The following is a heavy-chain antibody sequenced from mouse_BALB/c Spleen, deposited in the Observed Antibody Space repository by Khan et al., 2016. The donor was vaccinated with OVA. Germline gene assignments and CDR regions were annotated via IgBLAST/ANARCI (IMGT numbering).Heavy chain of an antibody. Sequence: QVQLKESGPVLVAPSQSLSITCTVSGFSLSRYNIHWVRQPPGKGLEWLGMIWGGGGTDYNSTLKSRLSISKDNSKSQVFLKMNSLQTDDSAMYYCNRAYYRFDGYYAMDYWGQGTSVTVSS. CDR2: IWGGGGT. J-gene: IGHJ4*01. V-gene: IGHV2-6-4*01. CDR3: NRAYYRFDGYYAMDY. D-gene: IGHD2-14*01. CDR1: GFSLSRYN.